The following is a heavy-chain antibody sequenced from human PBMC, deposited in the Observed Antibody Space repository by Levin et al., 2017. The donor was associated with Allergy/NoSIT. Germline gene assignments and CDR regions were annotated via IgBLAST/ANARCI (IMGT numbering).Heavy chain of an antibody. CDR2: MSSDGHNK. CDR1: GFTFSSYA. CDR3: AKDLTNRGFCSGGSCYRLDY. D-gene: IGHD2-15*01. J-gene: IGHJ4*02. Sequence: GESLKISCAASGFTFSSYAMHWVRQTPGKGLEWVAVMSSDGHNKYYPDSVKGRFTISRDNSKDTLYLQMNSLRAEDTAVYFCAKDLTNRGFCSGGSCYRLDYWGQGTLVTVSS. V-gene: IGHV3-30*18.